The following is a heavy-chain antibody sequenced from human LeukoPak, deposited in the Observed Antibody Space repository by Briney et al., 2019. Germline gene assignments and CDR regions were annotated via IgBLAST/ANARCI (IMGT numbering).Heavy chain of an antibody. CDR2: IYYSGST. CDR1: GGSISSGGYY. J-gene: IGHJ6*02. Sequence: SQTLSLTCTVSGGSISSGGYYWSWIRQNPGKGLEWIGYIYYSGSTYYNPSLKSRVTISVDTSKNQFSLKLSSVTAADTAVYYCAREGFGSGYFYGMDVWGQGTTVTVSS. V-gene: IGHV4-31*03. D-gene: IGHD3-3*01. CDR3: AREGFGSGYFYGMDV.